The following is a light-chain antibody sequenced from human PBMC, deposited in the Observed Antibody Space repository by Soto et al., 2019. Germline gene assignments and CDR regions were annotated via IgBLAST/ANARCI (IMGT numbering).Light chain of an antibody. CDR3: QRSYSTPPT. CDR2: AAS. V-gene: IGKV1-39*01. Sequence: DIQMTQSPSSLSASVGDRVTITCRASQSISSYLNWYQQKPGKAPKLLIYAASSLQSGVPSRFSGSGSGTVFTFTISSLQPEDFATYYCQRSYSTPPTFGQGTKVEIK. CDR1: QSISSY. J-gene: IGKJ1*01.